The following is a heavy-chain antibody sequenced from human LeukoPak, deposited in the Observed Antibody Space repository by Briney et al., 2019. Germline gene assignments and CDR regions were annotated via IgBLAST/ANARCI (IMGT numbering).Heavy chain of an antibody. CDR2: IYYSWST. J-gene: IGHJ4*02. CDR1: GGSISSSSYY. D-gene: IGHD3-9*01. V-gene: IGHV4-39*01. CDR3: AWLSPYYFDY. Sequence: SETLSLTCTVSGGSISSSSYYWGWIRQPPGKGLEWIGSIYYSWSTYYNPSLKSRVTISVDTSKNQFSLKLSSVTAADTAVYYCAWLSPYYFDYWGQGTLVTVSS.